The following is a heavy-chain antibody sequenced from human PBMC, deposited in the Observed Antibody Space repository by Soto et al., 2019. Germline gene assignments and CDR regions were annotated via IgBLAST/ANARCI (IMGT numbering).Heavy chain of an antibody. Sequence: QVQLVESGGGVVQPGRFLRLSCAASGFTFSSYAMHWVRQAPGKGLEWVAVISYDGSNKYYADSVKGRFTISRDNSKNTLYLQMNSLRAEDTAVYYCARTCYGSGSICTYYGMDVWGQGTTVTVSS. V-gene: IGHV3-30-3*01. CDR3: ARTCYGSGSICTYYGMDV. CDR2: ISYDGSNK. CDR1: GFTFSSYA. D-gene: IGHD3-10*01. J-gene: IGHJ6*02.